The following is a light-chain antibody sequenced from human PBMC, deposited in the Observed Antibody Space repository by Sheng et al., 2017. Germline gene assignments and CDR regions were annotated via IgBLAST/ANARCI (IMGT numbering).Light chain of an antibody. CDR3: MQGLQPPIT. CDR1: QSLLHSNGYNY. V-gene: IGKV2-28*01. CDR2: LGS. J-gene: IGKJ3*01. Sequence: DIVMTQSPLSLPVTPGEPASISCRSSQSLLHSNGYNYLDWYLQKPGQSPQLLIYLGSNRASGVPDRFSGSGSGTDFTLRISRVEAEDVGVYYCMQGLQPPITFGPGTKVDIK.